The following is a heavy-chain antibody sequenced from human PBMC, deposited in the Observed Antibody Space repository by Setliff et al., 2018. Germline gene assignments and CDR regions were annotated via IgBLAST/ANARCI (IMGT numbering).Heavy chain of an antibody. D-gene: IGHD3-22*01. V-gene: IGHV1-69*05. CDR3: ARGSFRTSITMTVVAINAFDI. J-gene: IGHJ3*02. Sequence: GASVKVSCKASGGTFSSYAISWVRQAPGQGLEWMGGIIPIFGTANYAQKFQGRVTITTDESTSTAYMELSSLRSEDTAVYYCARGSFRTSITMTVVAINAFDIWGQGTMVTVSS. CDR2: IIPIFGTA. CDR1: GGTFSSYA.